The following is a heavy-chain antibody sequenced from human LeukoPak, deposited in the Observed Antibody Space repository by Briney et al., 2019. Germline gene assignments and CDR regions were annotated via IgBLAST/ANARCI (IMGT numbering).Heavy chain of an antibody. J-gene: IGHJ4*02. D-gene: IGHD3-3*01. Sequence: GGSLRLSCAASGFTFDDYAMHWVRQAPGKGLECVSGISWNSGSIGYADSVKGRFTISRDNAKNSLYLQINSLRAEDTAVYYCARVADFNGQVYWGQGTLVTVSS. CDR1: GFTFDDYA. V-gene: IGHV3-9*01. CDR3: ARVADFNGQVY. CDR2: ISWNSGSI.